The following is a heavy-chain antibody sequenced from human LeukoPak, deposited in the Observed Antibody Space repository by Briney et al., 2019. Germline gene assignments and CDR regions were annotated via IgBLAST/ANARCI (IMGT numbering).Heavy chain of an antibody. CDR2: INAGNGNT. CDR3: ARDGCSGGSCYHNWFDP. Sequence: ASVKVSCKASGYTFTGYYIHWVRQAPGQRLEWMGWINAGNGNTKYSQKFQGRVTITRDTSASTAYMELSSLRSEDTAVYYCARDGCSGGSCYHNWFDPWGQGTLVTVSS. J-gene: IGHJ5*02. D-gene: IGHD2-15*01. V-gene: IGHV1-3*01. CDR1: GYTFTGYY.